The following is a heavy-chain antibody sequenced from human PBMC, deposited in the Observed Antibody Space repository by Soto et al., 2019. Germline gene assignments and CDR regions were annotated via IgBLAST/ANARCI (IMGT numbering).Heavy chain of an antibody. V-gene: IGHV1-69*06. CDR2: IIPIFGTA. Sequence: ASVKVSCKASGGTFSSYAISWVRQAPGQGLEWMGGIIPIFGTANYAQKFQGRVTITADKSTSTAYMELSSLRSEDTAVYYCARDRGLFYSSSWRWFDPWGQGTLVTVSS. J-gene: IGHJ5*02. CDR1: GGTFSSYA. D-gene: IGHD6-13*01. CDR3: ARDRGLFYSSSWRWFDP.